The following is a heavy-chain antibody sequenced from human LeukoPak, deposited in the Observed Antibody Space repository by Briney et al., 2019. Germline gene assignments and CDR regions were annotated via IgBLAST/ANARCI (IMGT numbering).Heavy chain of an antibody. D-gene: IGHD5-24*01. J-gene: IGHJ4*02. Sequence: PGASLRLSCAASGFSFSTYDVSWVRQAPGKGPEWVTSISANGGSTYYVDSVKGRFTISRDNSRNTLYPQLNSLRAEDTAIYFCARERQRWLFDYWGQGTLVTVSS. CDR3: ARERQRWLFDY. CDR1: GFSFSTYD. V-gene: IGHV3-23*01. CDR2: ISANGGST.